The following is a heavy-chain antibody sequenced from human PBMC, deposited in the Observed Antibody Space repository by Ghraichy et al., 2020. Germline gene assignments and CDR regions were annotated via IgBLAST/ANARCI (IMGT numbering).Heavy chain of an antibody. CDR1: GGSISSYY. V-gene: IGHV4-59*01. CDR2: IYYSGST. Sequence: SQTLSLTCTVSGGSISSYYWSWIRQPPGKGLEWIGYIYYSGSTNYNPSLKSRVTISVDTSKNQFSLKLSSVTAADTAVYYCARVHVDFWSGDGSYYYYGMDVWGQGTTVTVSS. CDR3: ARVHVDFWSGDGSYYYYGMDV. J-gene: IGHJ6*02. D-gene: IGHD3-3*01.